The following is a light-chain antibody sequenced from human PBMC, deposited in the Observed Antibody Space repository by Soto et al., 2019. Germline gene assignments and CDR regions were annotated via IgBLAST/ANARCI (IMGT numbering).Light chain of an antibody. Sequence: EIVLTQSPATLSLSPGERATLSCRASQSVSGYLAWYQQKPGQAPRLLMYDASNRATGIPARFSGSGSGTDFALTISSLEPEDCAVYYCQQRSNWPSTFGGGTKVEIK. CDR2: DAS. CDR1: QSVSGY. J-gene: IGKJ4*02. CDR3: QQRSNWPST. V-gene: IGKV3-11*01.